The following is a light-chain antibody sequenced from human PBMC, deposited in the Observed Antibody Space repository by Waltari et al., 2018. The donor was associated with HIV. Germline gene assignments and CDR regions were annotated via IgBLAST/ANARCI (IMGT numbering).Light chain of an antibody. CDR1: SPNIGAGYD. J-gene: IGLJ3*02. CDR3: QSYDSRQSGFWV. Sequence: QSVLTQPPSVSGAPGQRVTISCTGSSPNIGAGYDVHWYPQLPGTAPKLLIYGNTNRPSGVSDRFSGSKSGTSASLAITGLQAEDEADYYCQSYDSRQSGFWVFGGGTTLTVL. CDR2: GNT. V-gene: IGLV1-40*01.